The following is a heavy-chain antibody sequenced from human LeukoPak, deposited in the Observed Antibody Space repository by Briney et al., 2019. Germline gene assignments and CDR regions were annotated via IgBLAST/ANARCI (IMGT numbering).Heavy chain of an antibody. CDR3: ARETYSSSWQIDY. Sequence: SETLSLTCTVSGGSISSGSYYWSWIRQPAGKGLEWIGRIYTSGSTNYNPSLKSRVTISVDTSKNQFSLKLSSVTAADTAVYYCARETYSSSWQIDYWGQGTLVTVSS. D-gene: IGHD6-13*01. J-gene: IGHJ4*02. CDR1: GGSISSGSYY. CDR2: IYTSGST. V-gene: IGHV4-61*02.